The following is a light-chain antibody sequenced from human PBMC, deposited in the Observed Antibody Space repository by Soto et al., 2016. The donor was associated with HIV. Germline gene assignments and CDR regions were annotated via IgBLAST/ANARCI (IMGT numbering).Light chain of an antibody. J-gene: IGLJ1*01. CDR1: NIGSKS. CDR3: QVWDSSTDHYV. Sequence: SYELTQAPSVSVAPGKTATITCGGSNIGSKSVHWYRQKPGQAPVLVVYDDSDRPSGIPERFSGSNSGNTATLTISRVEAGDEADYYCQVWDSSTDHYVFGAGTRVTVL. CDR2: DDS. V-gene: IGLV3-21*03.